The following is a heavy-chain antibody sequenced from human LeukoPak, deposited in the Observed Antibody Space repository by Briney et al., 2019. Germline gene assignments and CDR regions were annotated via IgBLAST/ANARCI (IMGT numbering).Heavy chain of an antibody. J-gene: IGHJ4*02. CDR1: GFTFSDAW. CDR2: IKSKTDGGTT. V-gene: IGHV3-15*01. CDR3: TSRSLRYFDWSSPDY. D-gene: IGHD3-9*01. Sequence: PGGSLRLSCAASGFTFSDAWMSWVRQAPGKGLEWVGRIKSKTDGGTTDYAAPVKGRFTISRGDSKNTLYLQMNSLKTEDTAVYYCTSRSLRYFDWSSPDYWGQGTLVTVSS.